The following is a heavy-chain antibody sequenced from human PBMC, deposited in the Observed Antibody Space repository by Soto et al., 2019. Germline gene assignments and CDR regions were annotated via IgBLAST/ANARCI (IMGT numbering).Heavy chain of an antibody. D-gene: IGHD2-15*01. CDR1: GFTFSSYW. J-gene: IGHJ4*02. CDR2: IKSDGSST. Sequence: EVQLVESGGGLVQPGGSLRLSGAASGFTFSSYWRHWVRQAPGKGLLWVSRIKSDGSSTSYADSVKGRFTISRDNAKNTMYLQMKSLRAEGTAVYYCVRTSLVVAAATREDYWGQGTLVTVSS. V-gene: IGHV3-74*01. CDR3: VRTSLVVAAATREDY.